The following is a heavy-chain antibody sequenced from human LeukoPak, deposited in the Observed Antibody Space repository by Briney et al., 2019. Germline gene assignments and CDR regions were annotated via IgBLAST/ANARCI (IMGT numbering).Heavy chain of an antibody. CDR3: ARSSGDIVVVPAAMDYYYGMDV. V-gene: IGHV3-30*04. D-gene: IGHD2-2*01. CDR1: GFTFSSYA. J-gene: IGHJ6*02. Sequence: GGSLRLSCAASGFTFSSYAMHLVRQAPGKGLEWVAVISYDGGNKYYADSVKDRFTISRDNSKNTLYLQMNSLRAEDTAVYYCARSSGDIVVVPAAMDYYYGMDVWGQGTTVTVSS. CDR2: ISYDGGNK.